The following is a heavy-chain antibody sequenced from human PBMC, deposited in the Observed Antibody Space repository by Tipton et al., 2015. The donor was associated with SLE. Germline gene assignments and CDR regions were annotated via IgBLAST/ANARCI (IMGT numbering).Heavy chain of an antibody. CDR2: IFSRGST. CDR3: ARGKTRVEY. J-gene: IGHJ4*02. Sequence: TLSLTCTVSGGSINSGTYYWSWIRQPAGKGLEWIGHIFSRGSTDYNPSLMSRVTISVDTSKNQVSLKLNSVTAADTAVYYCARGKTRVEYWGQGTLVTVSS. V-gene: IGHV4-61*09. CDR1: GGSINSGTYY. D-gene: IGHD1-14*01.